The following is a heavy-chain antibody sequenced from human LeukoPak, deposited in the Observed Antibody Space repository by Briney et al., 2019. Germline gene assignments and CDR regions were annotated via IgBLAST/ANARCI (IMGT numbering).Heavy chain of an antibody. Sequence: ASVKVSCRASGFTFTSYAISWIRQAPGQGPEWMGWITVYNGNTNYAQKLQGRVTMTTDTSTSTAYMELRGLRSDDTAVYYCARVSGYSTALNWFDPWGQGTLVTVSS. CDR2: ITVYNGNT. CDR3: ARVSGYSTALNWFDP. V-gene: IGHV1-18*01. D-gene: IGHD3-9*01. CDR1: GFTFTSYA. J-gene: IGHJ5*02.